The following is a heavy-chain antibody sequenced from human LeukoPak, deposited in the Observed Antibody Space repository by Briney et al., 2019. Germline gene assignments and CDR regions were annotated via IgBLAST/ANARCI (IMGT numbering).Heavy chain of an antibody. CDR2: IYYSGST. J-gene: IGHJ6*02. D-gene: IGHD2-2*01. CDR1: GGSISSSSYY. CDR3: ARLRCSSTSCYFYYYYYGMDV. Sequence: SETLSLTRTVSGGSISSSSYYWGWIRQPPGKGLEWIGSIYYSGSTYYNPSLKSRVTISVDTSKNQFSLKLSSVTAADTAVYYCARLRCSSTSCYFYYYYYGMDVWGQGTTVTVSS. V-gene: IGHV4-39*01.